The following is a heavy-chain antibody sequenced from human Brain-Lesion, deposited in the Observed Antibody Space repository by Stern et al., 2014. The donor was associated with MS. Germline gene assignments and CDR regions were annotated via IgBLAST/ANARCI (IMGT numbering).Heavy chain of an antibody. CDR3: ARDLPDLNAFDI. CDR1: GGSISSSNW. CDR2: IYHSGGT. D-gene: IGHD1-14*01. J-gene: IGHJ3*02. V-gene: IGHV4-4*02. Sequence: QVQLVESGPGLVKPSGTLSLTCAVSGGSISSSNWWSWVRQSPGKGLEWIGEIYHSGGTKYSPSFESRVIISVDKSKNQFSLKLSYVTAADTAVYYCARDLPDLNAFDIWGQGTMVTVSS.